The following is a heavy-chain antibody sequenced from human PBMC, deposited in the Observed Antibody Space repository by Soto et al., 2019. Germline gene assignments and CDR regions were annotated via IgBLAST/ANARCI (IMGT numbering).Heavy chain of an antibody. CDR1: GYNFTTYW. J-gene: IGHJ4*02. CDR3: ARQGFCSSTSCYTVDY. CDR2: IDPTDSYT. D-gene: IGHD2-2*02. Sequence: PGESLKISCQGSGYNFTTYWVYWVRQIPGKGLQWMGRIDPTDSYTEYSPSFQGHVTISTDKSVSTAYLQWNTLKASDTAMYYCARQGFCSSTSCYTVDYWGQGTRVTVSS. V-gene: IGHV5-10-1*01.